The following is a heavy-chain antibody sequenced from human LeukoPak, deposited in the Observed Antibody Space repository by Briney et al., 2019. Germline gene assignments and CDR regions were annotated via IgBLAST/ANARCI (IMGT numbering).Heavy chain of an antibody. CDR3: VRDPSNSGNWFDL. V-gene: IGHV3-74*01. CDR2: LGTDGTYT. J-gene: IGHJ5*02. CDR1: GFNLRDYW. D-gene: IGHD4-11*01. Sequence: GGSLRLSCAASGFNLRDYWMHGVRQAPGKGLGWVSRLGTDGTYTNYADSVTGRFTISRDNAKNTLYLQMDSLRAEETSFYYCVRDPSNSGNWFDLWGQGTLVTVSS.